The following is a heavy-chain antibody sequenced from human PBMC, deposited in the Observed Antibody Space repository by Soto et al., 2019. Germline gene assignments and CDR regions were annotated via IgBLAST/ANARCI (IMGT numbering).Heavy chain of an antibody. D-gene: IGHD2-8*01. CDR2: IKSKTDGGTT. Sequence: EVQLVESGGGLVEPGGSLRVSCAASGFTFSSAWMNWVRQAPGKGLEWVGRIKSKTDGGTTDYSAPVKGRFTISRDDSNNRLYLQTSSRRTEDTAVYYCTTEMVDATPWGQGTLVTVSS. CDR1: GFTFSSAW. CDR3: TTEMVDATP. J-gene: IGHJ5*02. V-gene: IGHV3-15*07.